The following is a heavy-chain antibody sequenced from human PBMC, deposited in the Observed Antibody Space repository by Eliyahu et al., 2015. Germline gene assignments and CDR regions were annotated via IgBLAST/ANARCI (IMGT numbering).Heavy chain of an antibody. CDR2: INPSGGST. CDR1: GYTFTSYY. Sequence: QVQLVQSGAEVKKPGASVKVSCKASGYTFTSYYMHWVRQAPGQGLEWMGIINPSGGSTSYAQKFQGRVTMTRDTSTSTVYMELSSLRSEDTAVYYCARGNLKTVVTPVPWYNAFDIWGQGTMVTVSS. V-gene: IGHV1-46*01. D-gene: IGHD4-23*01. CDR3: ARGNLKTVVTPVPWYNAFDI. J-gene: IGHJ3*02.